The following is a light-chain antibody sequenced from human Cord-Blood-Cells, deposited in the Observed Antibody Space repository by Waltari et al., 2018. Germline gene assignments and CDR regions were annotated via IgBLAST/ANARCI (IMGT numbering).Light chain of an antibody. CDR2: EVS. Sequence: IMMPQTPLALSDPAAQPASLSRMSSSSLLHSDGKTYLYWYLQKPGQPPQLLIYEVSNRFSGVPDRFSGSGSGTDFTLKISRVEAEDVGVYYCMQSIQLPITFGGGTKVEIK. V-gene: IGKV2D-29*01. CDR1: SSLLHSDGKTY. CDR3: MQSIQLPIT. J-gene: IGKJ4*01.